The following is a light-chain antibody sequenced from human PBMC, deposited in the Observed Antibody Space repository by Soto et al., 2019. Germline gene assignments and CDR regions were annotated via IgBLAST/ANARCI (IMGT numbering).Light chain of an antibody. CDR2: DVS. J-gene: IGLJ1*01. CDR1: SRDVGTYNS. CDR3: SSYTSSSSYV. Sequence: QFLLTQPAPLSGSPGQSIPISCPGTSRDVGTYNSVSWYQQYPGKAPKLMIHDVSNRPSGVSDRFSGSKSGNTASLTISGLQSEDEADYYCSSYTSSSSYVFGSGTKVTVL. V-gene: IGLV2-14*01.